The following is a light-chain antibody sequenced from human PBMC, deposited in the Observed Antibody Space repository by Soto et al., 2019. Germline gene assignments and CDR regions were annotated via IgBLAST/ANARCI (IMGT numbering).Light chain of an antibody. CDR3: KQYYNYPLT. Sequence: EIGLKQSPGTVSLSTGERATLSCRSSQSVSSSYLAWYQQKPGQAPRLLIYGASSRATGIPDRFSGSGSGTEFTLTISSLQPGDFATYYSKQYYNYPLTFGQGTKVDIK. V-gene: IGKV3-20*01. CDR1: QSVSSSY. J-gene: IGKJ1*01. CDR2: GAS.